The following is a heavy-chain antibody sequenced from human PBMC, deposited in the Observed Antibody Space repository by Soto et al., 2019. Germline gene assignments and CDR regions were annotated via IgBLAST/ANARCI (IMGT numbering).Heavy chain of an antibody. CDR3: AKEGGYDC. CDR2: IRDSGGET. D-gene: IGHD3-16*01. V-gene: IGHV3-23*01. J-gene: IGHJ4*02. Sequence: EVPLLESGGGLVQLGGSLRLSCAASGFTFRKYAMTWVRQAPGKGLQWVATIRDSGGETYYADSVKGRFTIARDNSKDTLYLQVNSLRVEDTAVYFCAKEGGYDCWGQGIRVTVSS. CDR1: GFTFRKYA.